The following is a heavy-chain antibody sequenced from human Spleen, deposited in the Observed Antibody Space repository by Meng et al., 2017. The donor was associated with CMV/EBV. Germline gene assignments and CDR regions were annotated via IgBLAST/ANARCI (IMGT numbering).Heavy chain of an antibody. V-gene: IGHV3-48*04. D-gene: IGHD5-12*01. CDR1: GFTFSTYN. Sequence: GESLKISCVASGFTFSTYNMNWVRQAPGKGLEWVSHISSSGSTIYYADPVEGRFTISRDNNKNSVYLQMSSLRAEDTAVYYCARDRQVGYGVYFDHWGQGALVTVSS. CDR2: ISSSGSTI. CDR3: ARDRQVGYGVYFDH. J-gene: IGHJ4*02.